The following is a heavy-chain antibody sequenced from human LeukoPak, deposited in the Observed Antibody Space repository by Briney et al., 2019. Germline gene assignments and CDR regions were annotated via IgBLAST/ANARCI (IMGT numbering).Heavy chain of an antibody. V-gene: IGHV4-34*01. CDR3: AGLIRPGWFDP. CDR2: IYYSGST. Sequence: SETLSLTCAVYGGSFSGYYWSWIRQPPGKGLGWIANIYYSGSTYYNPSLKSRVTISVDTSKNQFSLKLSSVTAADTAVYYCAGLIRPGWFDPWGQGTLVTVSS. CDR1: GGSFSGYY. J-gene: IGHJ5*02. D-gene: IGHD1-14*01.